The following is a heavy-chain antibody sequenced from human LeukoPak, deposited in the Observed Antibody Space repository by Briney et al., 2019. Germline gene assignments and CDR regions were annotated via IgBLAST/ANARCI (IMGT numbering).Heavy chain of an antibody. CDR1: GASTSDKY. J-gene: IGHJ4*02. CDR2: IYNGRNT. Sequence: SETLSLTCSASGASTSDKYWSWIRQSPGRTLEWIGHIYNGRNTKYNPSLTSRVTISVDTSKNQFSLSLTSVTAADTAMYYCAQATGWPGFDFWGPGALVTVSS. V-gene: IGHV4-59*08. D-gene: IGHD6-19*01. CDR3: AQATGWPGFDF.